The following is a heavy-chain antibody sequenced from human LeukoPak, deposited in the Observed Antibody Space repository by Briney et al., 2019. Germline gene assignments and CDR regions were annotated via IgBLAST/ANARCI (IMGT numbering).Heavy chain of an antibody. CDR1: GYPLRELS. D-gene: IGHD6-13*01. CDR3: ATGRNWYGRWDF. Sequence: GASVKVSCKVSGYPLRELSMHWVRQAPGKGLEWVGGFDAEEGKRIYAQKFRGRVTMPEDTSTDTAYMELRSLRYEDTAVYYCATGRNWYGRWDFWGQGTLVTASS. J-gene: IGHJ4*02. CDR2: FDAEEGKR. V-gene: IGHV1-24*01.